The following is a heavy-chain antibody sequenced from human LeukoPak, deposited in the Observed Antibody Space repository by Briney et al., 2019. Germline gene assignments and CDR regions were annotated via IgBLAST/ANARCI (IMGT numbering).Heavy chain of an antibody. CDR3: ARDRGYYDSSGFLFRYYGMDV. V-gene: IGHV1-18*01. CDR1: GYTFTSYD. D-gene: IGHD3-22*01. CDR2: ISAYNGNT. J-gene: IGHJ6*02. Sequence: ASVKVSCKASGYTFTSYDINWVRQAPGQGLEWMGWISAYNGNTNYAQKLHGRVTMTTDTSTRTAYMELRSLRSDDTAVYYCARDRGYYDSSGFLFRYYGMDVWGQGTTVTVSS.